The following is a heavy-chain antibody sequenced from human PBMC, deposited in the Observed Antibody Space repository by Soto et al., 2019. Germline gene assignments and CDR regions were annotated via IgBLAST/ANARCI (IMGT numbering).Heavy chain of an antibody. V-gene: IGHV4-39*01. CDR1: GGSISSSSYY. Sequence: SETLSLTCTVSGGSISSSSYYWGWIRQPPGKGLEWIGSIYYSGSTYYNPSLKSRVTISVDTSKNQFSLKLSSVTAADTPVYYCARHATLLWFGELSPPPSWFDPWGQGTLVTVSS. D-gene: IGHD3-10*01. J-gene: IGHJ5*02. CDR2: IYYSGST. CDR3: ARHATLLWFGELSPPPSWFDP.